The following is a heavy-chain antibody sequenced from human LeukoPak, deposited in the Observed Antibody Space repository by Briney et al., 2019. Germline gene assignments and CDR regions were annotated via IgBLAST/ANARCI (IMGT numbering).Heavy chain of an antibody. CDR1: GFTFSNYW. J-gene: IGHJ4*02. Sequence: GGSLRLSCAASGFTFSNYWMTWVRQAPGKGLEWVAFIRSDGENKYYADSVKGRLTVSRDTSKNTLFLEMNYLKTEDTATYYCAKDLTMVRGAVTNWGQGTQVTVSS. CDR3: AKDLTMVRGAVTN. CDR2: IRSDGENK. D-gene: IGHD3-10*01. V-gene: IGHV3-30*02.